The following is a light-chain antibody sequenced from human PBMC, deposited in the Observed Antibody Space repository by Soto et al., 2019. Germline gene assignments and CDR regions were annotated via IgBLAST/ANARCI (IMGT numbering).Light chain of an antibody. CDR2: DVA. Sequence: QSVLTQPASVSGSPGQSITISCTGSRSDIGSYDFVSWYQQHPGRPPKLMIYDVARWPSGVPDRFSGSKSGNTASLTVSGLQAEDEADYYCSSYAGSNNFVFGTGTKVTVL. CDR3: SSYAGSNNFV. J-gene: IGLJ1*01. V-gene: IGLV2-8*01. CDR1: RSDIGSYDF.